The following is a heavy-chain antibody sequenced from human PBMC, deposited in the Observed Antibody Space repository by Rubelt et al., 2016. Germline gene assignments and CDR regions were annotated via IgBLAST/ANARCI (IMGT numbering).Heavy chain of an antibody. Sequence: EVQLLESGGGLVQPGGSLRLSCAASGFTVSSYYMTWVRQAPGKGLEWVACLYTCGGTYYADSVKGRFTISRDNAKGSLYLQMNSRRAEDKAVYYCAREGQSGSPVVVPAAMALDVWGKGTTVTVSS. D-gene: IGHD2-2*01. J-gene: IGHJ6*04. CDR2: LYTCGGT. CDR1: GFTVSSYY. CDR3: AREGQSGSPVVVPAAMALDV. V-gene: IGHV3-69-1*01.